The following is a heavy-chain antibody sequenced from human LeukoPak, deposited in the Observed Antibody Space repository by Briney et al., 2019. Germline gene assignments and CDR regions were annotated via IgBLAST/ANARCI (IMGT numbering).Heavy chain of an antibody. Sequence: SETLSLTCTVSGGSISSSSYYWGWIRQPPGKGLEWIGSIYYDGSTYYNPSLKSRVTISVDTSKNQFSLKLSSVTAADTAVYYCARERVAGEADYWGQGTLVTVSS. CDR2: IYYDGST. V-gene: IGHV4-39*07. CDR3: ARERVAGEADY. CDR1: GGSISSSSYY. D-gene: IGHD6-19*01. J-gene: IGHJ4*02.